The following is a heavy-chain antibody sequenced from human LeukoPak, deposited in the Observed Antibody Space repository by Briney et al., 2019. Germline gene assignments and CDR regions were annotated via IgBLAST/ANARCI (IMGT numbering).Heavy chain of an antibody. CDR1: GFTFTSYS. Sequence: GGSLRPPCSASGFTFTSYSMNWVREAPGKGLEWLAYINRGGDNIWYADSVKGRFTISRDNARDSLFLQMNSLRDEDTAVYYCARDHDWAFDYWGQGTLVTVSS. V-gene: IGHV3-48*02. CDR2: INRGGDNI. J-gene: IGHJ4*02. D-gene: IGHD3-9*01. CDR3: ARDHDWAFDY.